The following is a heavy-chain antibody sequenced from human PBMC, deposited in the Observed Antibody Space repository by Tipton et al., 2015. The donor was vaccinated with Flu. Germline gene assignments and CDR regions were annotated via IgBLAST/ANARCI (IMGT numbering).Heavy chain of an antibody. J-gene: IGHJ5*02. CDR3: ARRDYSNYVSEPKNWFDP. V-gene: IGHV4-38-2*01. CDR2: IFHSGNA. Sequence: TLSLTCAVSGFSIRSSNYCWGWIRQPPGKGLEWIGNIFHSGNAYHNPSLKSRVTISVDTSKNQVSLKLSSVTAADTAAYYCARRDYSNYVSEPKNWFDPWGQGALVTVSS. CDR1: GFSIRSSNYC. D-gene: IGHD4-11*01.